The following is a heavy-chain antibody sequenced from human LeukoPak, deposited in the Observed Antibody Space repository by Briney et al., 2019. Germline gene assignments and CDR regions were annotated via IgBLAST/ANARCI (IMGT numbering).Heavy chain of an antibody. J-gene: IGHJ4*02. CDR2: ISGSGGGT. D-gene: IGHD6-25*01. Sequence: GGSLRLSCAASGFTFYSYAMIWLRQAPGKGLEWVSPISGSGGGTYYADSVKGRLTISRDNSKSTLYLQMNSLRAENTAVYYCAKDYRVEAAATGIRYFDSWGQGTLVTVSS. CDR1: GFTFYSYA. CDR3: AKDYRVEAAATGIRYFDS. V-gene: IGHV3-23*01.